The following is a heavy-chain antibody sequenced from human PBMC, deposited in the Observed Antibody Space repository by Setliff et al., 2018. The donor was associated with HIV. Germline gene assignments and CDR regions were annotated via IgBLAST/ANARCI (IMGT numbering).Heavy chain of an antibody. D-gene: IGHD2-15*01. Sequence: SETLSLTCAVSGDSITRGGYYWSWIRQFAGKGLEWIADIYYSGRTNYNPSLKSRLTVSIDTSKNHLSLKLTSMTAADTAMYFCARGKDPGLCFDNWRQVMLVTVSS. CDR2: IYYSGRT. CDR3: ARGKDPGLCFDN. V-gene: IGHV4-31*11. CDR1: GDSITRGGYY. J-gene: IGHJ4*02.